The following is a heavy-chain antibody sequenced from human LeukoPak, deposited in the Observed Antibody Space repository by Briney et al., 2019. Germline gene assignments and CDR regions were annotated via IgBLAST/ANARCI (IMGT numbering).Heavy chain of an antibody. CDR3: TRYNNDHFDY. D-gene: IGHD1-14*01. CDR2: IAYDGSRA. V-gene: IGHV3-33*01. J-gene: IGHJ4*02. CDR1: GFPFGGYG. Sequence: GRSLRLSCAGSGFPFGGYGMHWFRQTPGKGLEWMAVIAYDGSRAFYADSVKGRFTISRDNSKNTMSVQMDDLRAEDTAVYYCTRYNNDHFDYWGQGTLVTVSS.